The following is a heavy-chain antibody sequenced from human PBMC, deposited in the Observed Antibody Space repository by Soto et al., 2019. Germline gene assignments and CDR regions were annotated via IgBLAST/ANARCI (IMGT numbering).Heavy chain of an antibody. CDR1: GYSFTIYW. V-gene: IGHV5-10-1*01. CDR3: ARPEGEYCSSTSCMDV. CDR2: IDPSDSYT. J-gene: IGHJ6*02. Sequence: HGESLNLSCKGSGYSFTIYWISWVRPMPGKGLEWMGRIDPSDSYTNYSPSFQGHVTISADKSISTAYLQWSSLKASDTAMYYCARPEGEYCSSTSCMDVWGQGTTVTVSS. D-gene: IGHD2-2*01.